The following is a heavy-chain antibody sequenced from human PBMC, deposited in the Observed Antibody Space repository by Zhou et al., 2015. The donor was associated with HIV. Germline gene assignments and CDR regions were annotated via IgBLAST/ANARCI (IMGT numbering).Heavy chain of an antibody. V-gene: IGHV1-69*01. CDR1: GGTFSSYA. D-gene: IGHD2-21*02. J-gene: IGHJ5*02. CDR3: ARDKEYCGGDCQGSWFDP. CDR2: IIPIFGTA. Sequence: QVQLVQSGAEVKKPGSSVKVSCKASGGTFSSYAISWVRQAPGQGLEWMGGIIPIFGTANYAQKFQGRVTITADESTSTAYMELSSLRSEDTAVYYCARDKEYCGGDCQGSWFDPWGQGTLVTVSS.